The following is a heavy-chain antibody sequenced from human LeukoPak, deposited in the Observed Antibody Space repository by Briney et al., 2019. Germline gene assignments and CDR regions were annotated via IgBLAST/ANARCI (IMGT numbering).Heavy chain of an antibody. J-gene: IGHJ5*02. D-gene: IGHD1-26*01. Sequence: GGSLRLSCTASGFTFSSYAMSWVRQAPGKGLEWVSGISGSGGSTYYADSVKGRFTISRDNSKNTLYLQMNSLRAEDTAIYYCAKKYSTGLDPWGQGTLVTVSS. CDR1: GFTFSSYA. CDR3: AKKYSTGLDP. CDR2: ISGSGGST. V-gene: IGHV3-23*01.